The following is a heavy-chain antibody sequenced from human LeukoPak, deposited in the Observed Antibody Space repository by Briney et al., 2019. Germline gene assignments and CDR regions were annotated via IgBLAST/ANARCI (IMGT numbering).Heavy chain of an antibody. D-gene: IGHD6-19*01. CDR2: IGVSGGST. CDR1: GFTFNHYA. CDR3: AQMPPGGWYYLDF. J-gene: IGHJ4*02. V-gene: IGHV3-23*01. Sequence: GGSLRLSCAASGFTFNHYAMHWVRQAPGKGLEWVSSIGVSGGSTSYADSVKGRFTISRDSSKNTLYLQMNSLRAEDTAVYYCAQMPPGGWYYLDFWGQGTLVTVSS.